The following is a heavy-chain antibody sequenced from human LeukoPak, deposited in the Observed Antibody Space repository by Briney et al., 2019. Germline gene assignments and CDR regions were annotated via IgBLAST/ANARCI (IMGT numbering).Heavy chain of an antibody. CDR2: ISYDGSNE. D-gene: IGHD3-10*02. CDR1: EFTFDSYA. CDR3: ARGSRFGELLPYY. V-gene: IGHV3-30-3*01. J-gene: IGHJ4*02. Sequence: PGTSLRLSCAASEFTFDSYAMHWVRQAPGKGLEWVAVISYDGSNEYYTDSVRGRFSISRDNSKNTLYLQMNSLSAEDTAVYYCARGSRFGELLPYYWGQGTLVTVSS.